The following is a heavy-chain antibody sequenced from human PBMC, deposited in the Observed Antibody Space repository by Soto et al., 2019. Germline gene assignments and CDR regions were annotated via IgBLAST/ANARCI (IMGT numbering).Heavy chain of an antibody. Sequence: QLQLQESGPGLVKPSETLSLTCTVSGGSISSSSYYWGWIRQPPGKGLEWVGSIYYSGSTYYNPPLKCRVTRSVDTSKALCSLRLSSVAAAAAAVYYFSSHVPPWAQGAFDIWGQGTMVTVSS. J-gene: IGHJ3*02. CDR1: GGSISSSSYY. V-gene: IGHV4-39*01. D-gene: IGHD3-10*02. CDR3: SSHVPPWAQGAFDI. CDR2: IYYSGST.